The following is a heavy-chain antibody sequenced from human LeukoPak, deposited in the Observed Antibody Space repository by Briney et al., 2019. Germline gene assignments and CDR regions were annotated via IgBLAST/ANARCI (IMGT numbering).Heavy chain of an antibody. Sequence: ASVKVSCKASGYTFISHNMHWVRQAPRHGLEWMGMINPSGGSTTYAQKFQGRVTMTRDTSTSTVYMELSSLRSEDTAVYFCARDLRRHVYNRDWYFDLWGRGTLVTVFS. V-gene: IGHV1-46*01. CDR3: ARDLRRHVYNRDWYFDL. CDR1: GYTFISHN. D-gene: IGHD5-24*01. CDR2: INPSGGST. J-gene: IGHJ2*01.